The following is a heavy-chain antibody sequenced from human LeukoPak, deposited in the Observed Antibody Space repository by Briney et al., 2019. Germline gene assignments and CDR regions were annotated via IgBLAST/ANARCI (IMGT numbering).Heavy chain of an antibody. J-gene: IGHJ3*02. CDR2: ISGSGGST. V-gene: IGHV3-23*01. CDR3: AKGKQGAGAFDI. CDR1: GFTFSSYA. Sequence: GGSLRLSCAASGFTFSSYAMSWVRQAPGKGLEWVSAISGSGGSTYYADSVKDRFTISRDNSKNTLYLQMNSLRAEDTAVYYCAKGKQGAGAFDIWGQGTMVTVSS.